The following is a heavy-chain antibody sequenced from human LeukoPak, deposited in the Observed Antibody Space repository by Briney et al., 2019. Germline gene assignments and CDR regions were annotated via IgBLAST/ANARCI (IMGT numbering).Heavy chain of an antibody. CDR2: INHSGTT. D-gene: IGHD3-22*01. V-gene: IGHV4-34*01. CDR1: GGSFSGYL. CDR3: ARGVKQLARFYFYMDV. Sequence: SETLSLTCGVSGGSFSGYLWNWVRQSPGKGLEWIVEINHSGTTNYNPSLKSRVTISIDRSRNQFSLNLTSVTAADTAVFYCARGVKQLARFYFYMDVWGKGTTVTVSS. J-gene: IGHJ6*03.